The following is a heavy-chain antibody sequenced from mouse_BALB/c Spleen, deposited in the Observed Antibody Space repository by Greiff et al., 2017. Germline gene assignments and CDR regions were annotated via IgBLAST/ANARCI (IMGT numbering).Heavy chain of an antibody. D-gene: IGHD2-2*01. CDR2: ISYSGST. CDR1: GYSITSDYA. J-gene: IGHJ3*01. V-gene: IGHV3-2*02. CDR3: ARWDYGYGFAY. Sequence: EVQLQESGPGLVKPSQSLSLTCTVTGYSITSDYAWNWIRQFPGNKLEWMGYISYSGSTSYNPSLKSRISITRDTSKNQFFLQLNSVTTEDTATYYCARWDYGYGFAYWGQGTLVTVSA.